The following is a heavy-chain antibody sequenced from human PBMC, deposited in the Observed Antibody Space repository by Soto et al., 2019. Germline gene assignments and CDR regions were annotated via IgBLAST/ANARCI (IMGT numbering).Heavy chain of an antibody. V-gene: IGHV1-3*01. Sequence: QVQLVQSGAEVKKPGASVKVSCKASGYTFTSYAMHWVRQAPGQRLEWMGWINAGNGNTKYSQKFQGRVTITRDTSASTAYMELSSLRSEDTDVYYCARFGPMTTVSRGAFDIWGQGTMVTVSS. CDR2: INAGNGNT. D-gene: IGHD4-17*01. J-gene: IGHJ3*02. CDR3: ARFGPMTTVSRGAFDI. CDR1: GYTFTSYA.